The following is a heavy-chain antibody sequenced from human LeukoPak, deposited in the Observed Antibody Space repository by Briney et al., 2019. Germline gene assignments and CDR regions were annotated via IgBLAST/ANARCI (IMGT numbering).Heavy chain of an antibody. J-gene: IGHJ3*02. CDR1: GGSISSYY. V-gene: IGHV4-59*08. CDR3: AMTSGSYFMEGYDI. CDR2: IYYSGST. D-gene: IGHD1-26*01. Sequence: PSETLSLTCTVSGGSISSYYWSWIRQPPGKGLEWIGYIYYSGSTNYNPSLKSRVTISVDTSKNQFSLKLSSVTAADTAVYYCAMTSGSYFMEGYDIWGQGTMVTVSS.